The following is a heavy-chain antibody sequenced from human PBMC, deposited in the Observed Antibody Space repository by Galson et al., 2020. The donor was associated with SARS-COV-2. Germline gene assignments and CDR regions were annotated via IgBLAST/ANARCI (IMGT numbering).Heavy chain of an antibody. CDR1: GTSISSGSYS. D-gene: IGHD4-17*01. CDR3: ARLHYGEDAPGAFDI. V-gene: IGHV4-30-2*01. Sequence: SETLSLPCAVSGTSISSGSYSWNWIRQPPGKGLEWIGYISHSGGTYYNPSLKSRVTISGDRSKNQFSLRLSSVTAADTAVYYCARLHYGEDAPGAFDIWGPGTRVTV. CDR2: ISHSGGT. J-gene: IGHJ3*02.